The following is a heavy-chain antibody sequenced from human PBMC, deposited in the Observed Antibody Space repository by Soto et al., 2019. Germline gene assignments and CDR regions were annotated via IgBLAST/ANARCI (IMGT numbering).Heavy chain of an antibody. Sequence: QVQLQESGPGLVKPSETLSLTCTVSGGSISSYYWSWIRQPPGKGLEWIGYIYYSGSTNYNPSLKSRVTISVDTSKNQFSLKLSSVTAADTAVYYCARAHPVTIFTWGGYYFDYWGQGTLVTVSS. J-gene: IGHJ4*02. CDR1: GGSISSYY. D-gene: IGHD3-3*01. V-gene: IGHV4-59*01. CDR2: IYYSGST. CDR3: ARAHPVTIFTWGGYYFDY.